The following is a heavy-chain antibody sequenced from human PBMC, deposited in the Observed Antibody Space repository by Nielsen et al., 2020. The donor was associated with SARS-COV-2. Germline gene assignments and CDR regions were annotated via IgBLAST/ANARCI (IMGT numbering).Heavy chain of an antibody. CDR3: ARVSITFGGVIPPDY. Sequence: SVKVSCKASGGTFSSYAISWVRQAPGQGLEWMGGIIPIFGTANYAQKLQGRVTMTTDTSTSTAYMELRSLRSDDTAVYYCARVSITFGGVIPPDYWGQGTLVTVSS. CDR2: IIPIFGTA. V-gene: IGHV1-69*05. J-gene: IGHJ4*02. CDR1: GGTFSSYA. D-gene: IGHD3-16*02.